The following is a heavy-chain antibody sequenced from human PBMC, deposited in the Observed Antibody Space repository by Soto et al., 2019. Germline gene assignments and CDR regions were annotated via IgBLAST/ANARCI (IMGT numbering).Heavy chain of an antibody. CDR1: GYSFTSYW. V-gene: IGHV5-10-1*01. CDR3: ARRPYYDILTGPLYYYYGMDV. CDR2: IDPSDSYT. D-gene: IGHD3-9*01. Sequence: GESLKISCKGSGYSFTSYWISWVRQMPGKGLEWMGRIDPSDSYTNYSPSFQGHVTISADKSISTAYLQWSSLKASDTAMYYCARRPYYDILTGPLYYYYGMDVWGQGTTVTVPS. J-gene: IGHJ6*02.